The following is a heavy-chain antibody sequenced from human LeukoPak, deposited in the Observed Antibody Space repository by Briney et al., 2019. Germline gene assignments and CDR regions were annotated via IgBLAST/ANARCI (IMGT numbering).Heavy chain of an antibody. Sequence: PSETLSLTCTVSGGSISSYYWSWIRQPAGKGLEWIGRIYTSGSTNYNPSLKSRVTMSVDTSKNQFSLRLSSVTAADTAVYYCARESWGGIQYYYCYGMDVWGQGTTVTVSS. V-gene: IGHV4-4*07. CDR2: IYTSGST. CDR1: GGSISSYY. CDR3: ARESWGGIQYYYCYGMDV. D-gene: IGHD7-27*01. J-gene: IGHJ6*02.